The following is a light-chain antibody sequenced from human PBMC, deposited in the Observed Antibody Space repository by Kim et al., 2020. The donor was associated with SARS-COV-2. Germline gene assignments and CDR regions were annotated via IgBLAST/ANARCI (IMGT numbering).Light chain of an antibody. CDR1: QSVGSTY. Sequence: EIVLTQSPGTLSLSPGERVTLSCRASQSVGSTYLAWYQQKPGQGPRLLIYAASTRATGIADRFSGTGSGTDFTLTISRLEPEDFAVYYCQQYGSSPYTFGQGTKLEI. CDR3: QQYGSSPYT. J-gene: IGKJ2*01. V-gene: IGKV3-20*01. CDR2: AAS.